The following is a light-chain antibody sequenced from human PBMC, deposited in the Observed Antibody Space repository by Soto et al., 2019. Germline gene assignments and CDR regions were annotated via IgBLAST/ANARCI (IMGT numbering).Light chain of an antibody. CDR3: QQRSNWPPVT. CDR1: QSVSSY. Sequence: EIVLTQSPATLSLSPGERATLSCRASQSVSSYLAWYQQKPGQAPRLLIYDASNRATGIPARFSGSGSGTDFTLTISMLEPEDFAIYYCQQRSNWPPVTFGGGTKVEIK. CDR2: DAS. V-gene: IGKV3-11*01. J-gene: IGKJ4*01.